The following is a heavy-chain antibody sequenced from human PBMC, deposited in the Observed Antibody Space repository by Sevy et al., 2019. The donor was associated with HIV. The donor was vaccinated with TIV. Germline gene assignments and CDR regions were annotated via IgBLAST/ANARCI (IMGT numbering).Heavy chain of an antibody. D-gene: IGHD3-10*01. J-gene: IGHJ4*02. CDR3: ARDRVVRGVISPAIGY. Sequence: GGSLRLSCAASGFTFSSYAMHWVRQAPGKGLEWVAVISYDGSNKYYADSVKGRFTISRDNSKNTLYLQMNSLRAEDTAVYYCARDRVVRGVISPAIGYWGQGTLVTVSS. CDR1: GFTFSSYA. CDR2: ISYDGSNK. V-gene: IGHV3-30-3*01.